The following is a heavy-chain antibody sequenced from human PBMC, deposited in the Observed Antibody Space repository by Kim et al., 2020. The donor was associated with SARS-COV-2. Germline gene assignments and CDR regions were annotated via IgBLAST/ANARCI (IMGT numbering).Heavy chain of an antibody. CDR1: GFTFSSYA. V-gene: IGHV3-23*01. D-gene: IGHD2-15*01. Sequence: GGSLRLSCAASGFTFSSYAMSWVRQAPGKGLEWVSAISGSGGSTYYADSVKGRFTISRDNSKNTLYLQMNSLRAEDTTVYYCAKVYRCSGGSCYSVREWFDPWGQGTLVTVSS. CDR2: ISGSGGST. J-gene: IGHJ5*02. CDR3: AKVYRCSGGSCYSVREWFDP.